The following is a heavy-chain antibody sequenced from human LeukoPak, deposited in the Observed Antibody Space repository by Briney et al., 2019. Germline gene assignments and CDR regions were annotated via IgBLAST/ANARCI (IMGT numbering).Heavy chain of an antibody. CDR1: GGTFSSYA. Sequence: SVKVSCKASGGTFSSYAISWVRQAPGQGLEWMGRIIPIFGTANYAQKFQGRVTITTDESTSTAYMELSSLRSEDTAVYYCARDREVATPYDPQDYAFDIWGQGTMVTVSS. CDR2: IIPIFGTA. J-gene: IGHJ3*02. CDR3: ARDREVATPYDPQDYAFDI. D-gene: IGHD2-21*02. V-gene: IGHV1-69*05.